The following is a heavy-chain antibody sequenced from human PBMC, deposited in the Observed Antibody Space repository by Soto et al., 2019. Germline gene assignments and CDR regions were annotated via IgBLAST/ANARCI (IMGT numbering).Heavy chain of an antibody. CDR3: VKRSGQSNGWGAFDI. V-gene: IGHV3-23*01. Sequence: PGGSLRLSCAASGFSFSSHGMHWVRQAPGKGLEWLSCLGGSGDSTYYADSVKGRFTISRDNSKNMVDLQMNSLRAEDTAVYYCVKRSGQSNGWGAFDIWGQGAMVTVSS. J-gene: IGHJ3*02. CDR2: LGGSGDST. CDR1: GFSFSSHG. D-gene: IGHD6-19*01.